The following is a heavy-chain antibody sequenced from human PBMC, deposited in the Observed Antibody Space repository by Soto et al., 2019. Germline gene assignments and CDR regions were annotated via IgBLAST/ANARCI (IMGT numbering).Heavy chain of an antibody. CDR3: ARGGSSSLDY. CDR1: GYTFTGYY. V-gene: IGHV1-2*02. J-gene: IGHJ4*02. Sequence: QVQLVQSGAEVKKPGASVKVSCKASGYTFTGYYMHWVRQAPGQGPEWMGWINPNSGGTTYAQKFQGRVTVTRDTSISTAYMGLSSLRSDDTAVYNCARGGSSSLDYWGQGTLVIVSS. CDR2: INPNSGGT. D-gene: IGHD6-6*01.